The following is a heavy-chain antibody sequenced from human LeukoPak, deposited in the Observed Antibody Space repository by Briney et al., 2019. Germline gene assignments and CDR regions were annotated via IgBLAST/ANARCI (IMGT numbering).Heavy chain of an antibody. D-gene: IGHD6-6*01. Sequence: RASETLSLTCTVSGGSISSYYWSWIRQPPGKGLEWIGSIYHSGSTYYNPSLKSRVTISVDTSKNQFSLKLSSVTAADTAVYYCARIAARLYYMDVWGKGTTVTVSS. CDR1: GGSISSYY. CDR2: IYHSGST. V-gene: IGHV4-59*08. CDR3: ARIAARLYYMDV. J-gene: IGHJ6*03.